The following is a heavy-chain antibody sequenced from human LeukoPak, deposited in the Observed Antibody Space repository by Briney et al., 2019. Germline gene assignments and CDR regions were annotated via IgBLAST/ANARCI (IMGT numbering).Heavy chain of an antibody. CDR3: ARGSRPMDV. J-gene: IGHJ6*02. CDR2: MNPNSGNT. V-gene: IGHV1-8*01. Sequence: ASVTVSCTASGYTFTSYDINWVRQATGQGLEWMGWMNPNSGNTGYVQKFQGRVTMTRNTSISTAYMELSSLRSEDTAVYYCARGSRPMDVWGQGTTVTVSS. CDR1: GYTFTSYD.